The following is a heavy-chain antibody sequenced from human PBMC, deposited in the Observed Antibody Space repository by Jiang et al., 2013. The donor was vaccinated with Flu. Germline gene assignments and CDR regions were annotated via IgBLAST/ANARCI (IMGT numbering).Heavy chain of an antibody. V-gene: IGHV4-39*01. J-gene: IGHJ4*02. CDR2: MFSDGSA. CDR1: GGSISNTDFF. Sequence: LLKPSETLSLACTVSGGSISNTDFFWGWIRQPPGKGLEWIGSMFSDGSAYYNPSLKSRATISIDTSKKRFSLRLRSVTAADTSVYYCARQSRWLAYFDYWGQGALVTVSS. CDR3: ARQSRWLAYFDY. D-gene: IGHD6-19*01.